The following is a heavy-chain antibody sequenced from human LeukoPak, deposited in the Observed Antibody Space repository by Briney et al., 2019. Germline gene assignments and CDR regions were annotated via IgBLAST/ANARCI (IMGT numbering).Heavy chain of an antibody. D-gene: IGHD6-19*01. Sequence: SVKVSCKASGFTFTSSAMQWVRQARGPRLEWIGWIVVGSGETNYAQKFKERVTITRDMSTSTAYIELSSLRSEDTAVYYCAADLVVKSVAGYDAFDIWGQGTMVTVSS. V-gene: IGHV1-58*02. CDR2: IVVGSGET. J-gene: IGHJ3*02. CDR3: AADLVVKSVAGYDAFDI. CDR1: GFTFTSSA.